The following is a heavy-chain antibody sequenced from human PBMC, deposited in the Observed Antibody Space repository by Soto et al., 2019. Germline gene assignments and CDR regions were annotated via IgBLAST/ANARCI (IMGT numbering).Heavy chain of an antibody. V-gene: IGHV4-31*03. CDR1: GGSISSGGYY. Sequence: PSETLSLTCTVSGGSISSGGYYWSWIRQHPGKGLEWIGYIYYSGSTYYNPSLKSRVTIPVDTSKNQFSLKLSSVTAADTAVYYCARGSGMIVVVNPAGYFDYWGQGTLVTVSS. J-gene: IGHJ4*02. D-gene: IGHD3-22*01. CDR2: IYYSGST. CDR3: ARGSGMIVVVNPAGYFDY.